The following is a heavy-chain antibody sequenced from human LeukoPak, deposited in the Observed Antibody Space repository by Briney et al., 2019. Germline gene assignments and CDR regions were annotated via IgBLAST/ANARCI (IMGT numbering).Heavy chain of an antibody. CDR1: GFTFSDYY. CDR3: ARGHRESDXSGWXY. Sequence: PGGSLRLSCAASGFTFSDYYMTWIRQAPGKGLEWVSYISNSGTTIYYIDSVKGRFTISRDNAKSSLYLQMNSLRAEDTALYYCARGHRESDXSGWXYXXXXTLVTVSX. J-gene: IGHJ4*02. CDR2: ISNSGTTI. V-gene: IGHV3-11*04. D-gene: IGHD3-22*01.